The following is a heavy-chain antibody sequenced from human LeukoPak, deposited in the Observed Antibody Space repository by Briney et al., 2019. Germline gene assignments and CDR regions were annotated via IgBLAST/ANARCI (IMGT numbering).Heavy chain of an antibody. D-gene: IGHD6-13*01. Sequence: SETLSLTCTVSGGSISSSTYNWDWLRHPPGKGLEWIGRISYSGSTYYNPSLKSRVPISVDTSKNQFSLKLRSVTAADTAVYYCARISSSNWYNERGAFDVWGQGTMVTVSS. CDR3: ARISSSNWYNERGAFDV. V-gene: IGHV4-39*07. CDR2: ISYSGST. CDR1: GGSISSSTYN. J-gene: IGHJ3*01.